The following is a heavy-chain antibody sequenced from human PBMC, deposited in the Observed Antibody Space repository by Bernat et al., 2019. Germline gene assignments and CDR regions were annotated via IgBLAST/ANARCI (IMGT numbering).Heavy chain of an antibody. V-gene: IGHV4-39*01. Sequence: QLQLQESGPGLVKPSETLSLTCTVSGGSISSSSYYWGWIRQPPGKGLEWIGSIYYSGSTYYNPSLTSRVTISLDTSKNQFSLKLSSVTAADTAVYYCARGFTIFGVVTNYYYGMDVWGQGTTVTVSS. CDR2: IYYSGST. D-gene: IGHD3-3*01. J-gene: IGHJ6*02. CDR3: ARGFTIFGVVTNYYYGMDV. CDR1: GGSISSSSYY.